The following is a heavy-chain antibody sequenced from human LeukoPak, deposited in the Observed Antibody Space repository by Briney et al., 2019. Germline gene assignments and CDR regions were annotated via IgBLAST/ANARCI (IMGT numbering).Heavy chain of an antibody. CDR1: GFTVSSNY. Sequence: GSLRLSCAASGFTVSSNYMSWVRQAPGKGLEWGSIIYSGGSTYYADSVKGRFTISRDSSKNTLYLQINSLRAEDTAVYFCARDYGDYFGYYYMDVWGKGTTVTVSS. V-gene: IGHV3-66*01. CDR3: ARDYGDYFGYYYMDV. J-gene: IGHJ6*03. D-gene: IGHD4-17*01. CDR2: IYSGGST.